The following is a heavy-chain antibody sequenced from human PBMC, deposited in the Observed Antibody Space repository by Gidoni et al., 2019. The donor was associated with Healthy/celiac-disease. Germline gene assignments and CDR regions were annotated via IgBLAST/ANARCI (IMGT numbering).Heavy chain of an antibody. CDR3: ARDLKWFGELTP. CDR2: IYYSGST. J-gene: IGHJ5*02. Sequence: QVQLQESGPGLVKPSQTLSLTCTVSGGSISSGGYYWSWIRQHPGKGLEWIGYIYYSGSTYYNPSLKSRVSISVDTSKNQFSLKLSSVTTADTAVYYCARDLKWFGELTPWGQGTLVTVSS. CDR1: GGSISSGGYY. V-gene: IGHV4-31*03. D-gene: IGHD3-10*01.